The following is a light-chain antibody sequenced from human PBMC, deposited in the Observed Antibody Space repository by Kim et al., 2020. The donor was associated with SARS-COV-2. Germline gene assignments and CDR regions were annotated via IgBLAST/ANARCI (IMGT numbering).Light chain of an antibody. CDR2: KDS. J-gene: IGLJ2*01. CDR1: ALSKQY. V-gene: IGLV3-25*03. Sequence: PGQTARITCTGDALSKQYAYWYQQKPGQAPVLVIYKDSERHSGIRERFSGSSSETTVTLTISGVQAEDEADYYCQSADSSGTYVVFGGGTQLTVL. CDR3: QSADSSGTYVV.